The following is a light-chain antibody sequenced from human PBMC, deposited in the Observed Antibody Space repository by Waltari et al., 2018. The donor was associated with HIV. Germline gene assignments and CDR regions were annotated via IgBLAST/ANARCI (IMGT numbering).Light chain of an antibody. CDR3: QQYGGSPGFT. Sequence: ENVLTQSPGILSVSPGERVTISCRASQSVLSNYLAWYQQKPGQAPRLLIFGASSRATGIPDRFSGSGSGTDFTLTISRLEPEDFAVYYCQQYGGSPGFTFGPGTKVDIK. CDR2: GAS. CDR1: QSVLSNY. V-gene: IGKV3-20*01. J-gene: IGKJ3*01.